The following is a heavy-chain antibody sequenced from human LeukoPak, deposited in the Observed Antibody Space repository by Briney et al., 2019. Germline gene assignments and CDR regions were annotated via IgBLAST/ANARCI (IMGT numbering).Heavy chain of an antibody. V-gene: IGHV3-74*01. CDR3: ARVASLSSSWYYYYYYMDV. D-gene: IGHD6-13*01. J-gene: IGHJ6*03. CDR2: INSDGSST. Sequence: GASVKVSCKASGYTFSSYWMHCVRQAPGKGLVWVSRINSDGSSTSYADSVKGRFTISRDNAKNTLYLQMNSLRAEGTAVYYCARVASLSSSWYYYYYYMDVWGKGTTVTVSS. CDR1: GYTFSSYW.